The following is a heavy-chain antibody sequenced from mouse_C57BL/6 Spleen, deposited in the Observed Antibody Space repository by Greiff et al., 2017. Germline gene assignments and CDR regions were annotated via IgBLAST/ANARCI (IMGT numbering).Heavy chain of an antibody. D-gene: IGHD2-5*01. CDR3: ARDPYSNYDYFDY. CDR2: ISGGGGNT. CDR1: GFTFSSYT. Sequence: EVKVEESGGGLVKPGGSLKLSCAASGFTFSSYTMSWVRQTPEKRLEWVATISGGGGNTYYPDSVKGRFTISRDNAKNTLYLQMSSLRSEDTALYYCARDPYSNYDYFDYWGQGTTLTVSS. V-gene: IGHV5-9*01. J-gene: IGHJ2*01.